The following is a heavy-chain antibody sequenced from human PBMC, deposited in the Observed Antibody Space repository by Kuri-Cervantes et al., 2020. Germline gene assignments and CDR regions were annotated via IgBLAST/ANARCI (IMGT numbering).Heavy chain of an antibody. CDR2: ISGGYGST. CDR1: GFTFSSSA. CDR3: ARDIYNFDY. J-gene: IGHJ4*02. Sequence: GGSLRLSCAASGFTFSSSAMSWVRQAPGKGLEWVSTISGGYGSTYHADSVKGRFTISRDNSKNTLYLQMNSLRDEDTAIYYCARDIYNFDYWGQGTLVTVSS. V-gene: IGHV3-23*01. D-gene: IGHD4-11*01.